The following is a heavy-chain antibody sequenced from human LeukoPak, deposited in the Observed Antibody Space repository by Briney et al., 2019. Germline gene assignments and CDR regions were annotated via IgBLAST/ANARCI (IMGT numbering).Heavy chain of an antibody. CDR3: AREGQYCSTGYQFDY. J-gene: IGHJ4*02. V-gene: IGHV3-23*01. D-gene: IGHD2-2*01. CDR1: GFTFSSHD. CDR2: IGGRDSEQ. Sequence: PGGSLRLSCVGSGFTFSSHDIIWVRQAPGKGLEWVSDIGGRDSEQHYAASVKGRFTISRDNSKNTVYLHMSSLRVEDTAKYYCAREGQYCSTGYQFDYWGQGILVTVS.